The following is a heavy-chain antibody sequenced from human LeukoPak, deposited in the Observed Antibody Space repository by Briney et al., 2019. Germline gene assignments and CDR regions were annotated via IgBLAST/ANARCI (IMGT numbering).Heavy chain of an antibody. CDR1: GFTFSSYG. D-gene: IGHD3-9*01. CDR3: AKYLGYGYYDILTGPFGPVFDY. CDR2: ISCSGCSK. V-gene: IGHV3-23*01. Sequence: GGSLRLSCAASGFTFSSYGMSWVRQAPGKGLQWFLGISCSGCSKYYADSVKGRFTISRHNSKNTLYLQMNSLRAEDTAVYYCAKYLGYGYYDILTGPFGPVFDYWGQGTLVTVSS. J-gene: IGHJ4*02.